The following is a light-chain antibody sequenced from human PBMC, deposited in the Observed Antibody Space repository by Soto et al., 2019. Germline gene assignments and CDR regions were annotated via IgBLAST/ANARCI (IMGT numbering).Light chain of an antibody. Sequence: EIVLTQSPATLSLSTGERDTLSCRASQSVDTFLAWYQQKPGQAPRLLIYDESNRATDIKARFSGSGSGTDFTLTISSIEPEDFAVYYCKQRSSWHPTFGPGTRLEIK. V-gene: IGKV3D-11*02. CDR3: KQRSSWHPT. CDR1: QSVDTF. CDR2: DES. J-gene: IGKJ5*01.